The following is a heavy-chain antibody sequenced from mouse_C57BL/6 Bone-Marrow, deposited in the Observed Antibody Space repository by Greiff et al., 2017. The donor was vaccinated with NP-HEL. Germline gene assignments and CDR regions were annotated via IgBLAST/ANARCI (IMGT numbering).Heavy chain of an antibody. CDR3: ARYGQLRLRWYAMDY. CDR1: GYTFTSYW. Sequence: VQLQQPGAELVRPGTSVKLSCKASGYTFTSYWMHWVKQRPGQGLEWIGVIDPSDSYTNYNQKFKGKATLTVDTSSSTAYMQLSSLTSEDSAVYYCARYGQLRLRWYAMDYWGQGTSVTVSS. J-gene: IGHJ4*01. CDR2: IDPSDSYT. V-gene: IGHV1-59*01. D-gene: IGHD3-2*02.